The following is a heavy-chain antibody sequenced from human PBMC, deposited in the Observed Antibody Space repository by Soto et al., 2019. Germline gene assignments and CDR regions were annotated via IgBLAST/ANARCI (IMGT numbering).Heavy chain of an antibody. CDR2: ISSSSSTI. D-gene: IGHD6-13*01. V-gene: IGHV3-48*02. Sequence: PGGSLRLSCAASGFTFSSYSMNWVRQAPGKGLEWVSYISSSSSTIYYADSVKGRFTISRDNAKNSLYLQMNSLRDEDTAVYYCARLGYNQRAAAGYYYYYGMDVWGQGTTVTVSS. CDR1: GFTFSSYS. CDR3: ARLGYNQRAAAGYYYYYGMDV. J-gene: IGHJ6*02.